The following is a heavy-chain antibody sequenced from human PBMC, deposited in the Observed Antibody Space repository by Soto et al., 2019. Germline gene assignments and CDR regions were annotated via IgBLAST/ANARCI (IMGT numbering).Heavy chain of an antibody. CDR3: ASPQTTGTTPPDY. CDR1: GFTFSSYG. D-gene: IGHD1-7*01. Sequence: QVQLVESGGGVVQPGRSLRLSCAASGFTFSSYGMHWVRQAPGKGLEWVAVISYDGSNKYYADSVKGRFTISRDNSKNTLYLQMTSLRAEDTAVYYCASPQTTGTTPPDYWGQGTLVTVSS. J-gene: IGHJ4*02. V-gene: IGHV3-30*03. CDR2: ISYDGSNK.